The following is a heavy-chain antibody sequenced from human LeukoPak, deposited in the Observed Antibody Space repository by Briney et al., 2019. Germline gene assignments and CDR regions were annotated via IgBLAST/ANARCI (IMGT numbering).Heavy chain of an antibody. D-gene: IGHD6-6*01. CDR3: ARGDSSSSGGYYFDY. CDR2: IIPIFGTA. CDR1: GGTFSSYA. Sequence: SVKVSCKASGGTFSSYAISWVRQAPGQGLEWMGGIIPIFGTANYAQKFQGRVTITTDESTSTAYMELSSLRSEDTAVYYCARGDSSSSGGYYFDYWGQGPWSPSPQ. V-gene: IGHV1-69*05. J-gene: IGHJ4*02.